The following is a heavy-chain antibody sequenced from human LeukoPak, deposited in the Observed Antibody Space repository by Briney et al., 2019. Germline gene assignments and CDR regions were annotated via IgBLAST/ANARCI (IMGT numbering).Heavy chain of an antibody. Sequence: ASVKVSCKASGYTFTDYFMYWVRQPPGQGLEWMGWINPNSGDTDYAQLFQGRVTMTRHTSITTAYMELSSVRSDDTALYYCARGYTPPHTSIEYWGKGTLVTVSS. CDR3: ARGYTPPHTSIEY. CDR1: GYTFTDYF. V-gene: IGHV1-2*02. CDR2: INPNSGDT. D-gene: IGHD2/OR15-2a*01. J-gene: IGHJ1*01.